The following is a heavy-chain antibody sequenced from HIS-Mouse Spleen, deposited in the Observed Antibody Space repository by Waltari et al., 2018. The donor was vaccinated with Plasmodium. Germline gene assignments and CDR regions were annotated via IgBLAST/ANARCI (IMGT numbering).Heavy chain of an antibody. J-gene: IGHJ4*02. CDR3: ARSPNVDTAMADFDY. Sequence: EVQLVESGGGLLQPGGSLSLSCAASGFTVSSNYLLWVRQAPGKGLEWVSVIYSGGSTYYADSVKGRFTISRDNSKNTLYLQMNSLRAEDTAVYYCARSPNVDTAMADFDYWGQGTLVTVSS. CDR2: IYSGGST. V-gene: IGHV3-53*01. D-gene: IGHD5-18*01. CDR1: GFTVSSNY.